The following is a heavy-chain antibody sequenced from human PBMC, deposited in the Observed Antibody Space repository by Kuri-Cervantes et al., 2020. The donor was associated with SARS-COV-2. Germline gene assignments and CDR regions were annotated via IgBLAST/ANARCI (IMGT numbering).Heavy chain of an antibody. D-gene: IGHD1-26*01. J-gene: IGHJ4*02. CDR3: ARARLVGAVIFDY. CDR2: IYYSGST. CDR1: GYSISSGYY. Sequence: GSLRLSCAVSGYSISSGYYWGWIRQPPGKGLEWIGSIYYSGSTYYNPSLKSRVTISVDTSKNQFSLKLSSVTAADTAVYYCARARLVGAVIFDYWGQGTLVTVSS. V-gene: IGHV4-38-2*01.